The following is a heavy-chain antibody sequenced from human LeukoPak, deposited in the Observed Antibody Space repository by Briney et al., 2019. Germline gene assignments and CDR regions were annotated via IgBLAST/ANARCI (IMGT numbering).Heavy chain of an antibody. V-gene: IGHV3-33*01. CDR1: GFTFSSYG. CDR2: IWYDGSNK. Sequence: GGSLRLSCAASGFTFSSYGMHWVRQAPGKGLEWVAVIWYDGSNKYYADSVKGRFTISRDNSKNTLYLQMSSLRAEDTAVYSCARTNWNYYSFDYWGQGTLVTVSS. D-gene: IGHD1-7*01. J-gene: IGHJ4*02. CDR3: ARTNWNYYSFDY.